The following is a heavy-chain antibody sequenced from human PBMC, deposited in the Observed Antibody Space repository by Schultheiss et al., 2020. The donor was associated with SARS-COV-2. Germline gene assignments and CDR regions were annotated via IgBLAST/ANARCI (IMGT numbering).Heavy chain of an antibody. Sequence: GESLKISCQGSGYRFTNNWIGWVRQMPGKGLEWMGIIYPGDSDTRYSPSFQGQVTISADKSISTAYLQWSSLKASDTAIYYCARHKALGDFYYYMDVWGKGTTVTVSS. J-gene: IGHJ6*03. D-gene: IGHD3-3*02. CDR1: GYRFTNNW. CDR2: IYPGDSDT. CDR3: ARHKALGDFYYYMDV. V-gene: IGHV5-51*01.